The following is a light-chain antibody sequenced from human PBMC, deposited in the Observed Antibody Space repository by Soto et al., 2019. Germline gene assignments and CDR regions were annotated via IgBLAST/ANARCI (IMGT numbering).Light chain of an antibody. J-gene: IGLJ2*01. Sequence: QSVLTQPASVSGSPGQSITISCTGTSSDVGGYNFVSWYQHHPAKAPKLMIYDVSNRPSGVSNRCSGSKSGNTASLTISGLQAEDEAHYYCSSFTSSDTLVVFGGGTKLTVL. CDR1: SSDVGGYNF. CDR2: DVS. V-gene: IGLV2-14*03. CDR3: SSFTSSDTLVV.